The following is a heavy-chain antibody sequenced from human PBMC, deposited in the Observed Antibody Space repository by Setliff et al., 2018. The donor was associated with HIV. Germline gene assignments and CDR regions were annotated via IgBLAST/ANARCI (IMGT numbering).Heavy chain of an antibody. D-gene: IGHD6-6*01. CDR3: ASEAWTSYRSSSGYYYYYMDV. Sequence: PSETLSLTCSVSGGSMSSHYWTWVRQPAGKGLEWIGRMYHTGMSNYNPSLKSRVTISVDTSKNQFSLKLSSVTAADTAVYYCASEAWTSYRSSSGYYYYYMDVWGKGTTVTVSS. V-gene: IGHV4-4*07. J-gene: IGHJ6*03. CDR1: GGSMSSHY. CDR2: MYHTGMS.